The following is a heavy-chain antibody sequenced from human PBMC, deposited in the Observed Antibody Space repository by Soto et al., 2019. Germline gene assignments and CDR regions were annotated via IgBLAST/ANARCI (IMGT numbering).Heavy chain of an antibody. V-gene: IGHV4-34*01. J-gene: IGHJ5*02. CDR1: GGSFSGYY. CDR2: INHSGST. Sequence: QVQLQQWGAGLLKPSETLSLTCAVYGGSFSGYYWSWIRQPPGKGLEWIGEINHSGSTNYNPSLKSRVSISVDTSKNQFSLKLSSVTAADTAVYYCARGQKTYYYGSGGFDPWGQGTLVTVSS. D-gene: IGHD3-10*01. CDR3: ARGQKTYYYGSGGFDP.